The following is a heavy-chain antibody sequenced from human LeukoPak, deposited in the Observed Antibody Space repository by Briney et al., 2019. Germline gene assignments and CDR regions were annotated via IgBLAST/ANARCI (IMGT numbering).Heavy chain of an antibody. CDR1: GYTFTSYG. J-gene: IGHJ4*02. D-gene: IGHD3-22*01. CDR3: ARVVANIVVVNGFYLDY. V-gene: IGHV1-18*01. Sequence: ASAKVSCKASGYTFTSYGISWVRQAPGQGLEWMGWISAYNGNTNYAQKLQGRVTMTTDTSTSTAYMELRSLRSDDTAVYYCARVVANIVVVNGFYLDYWGQGTLVTVSS. CDR2: ISAYNGNT.